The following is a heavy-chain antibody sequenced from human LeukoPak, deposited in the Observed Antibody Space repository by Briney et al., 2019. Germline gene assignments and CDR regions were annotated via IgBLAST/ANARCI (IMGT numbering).Heavy chain of an antibody. D-gene: IGHD1-26*01. CDR2: INHSGST. CDR1: GESFSGYY. J-gene: IGHJ6*02. CDR3: ARFKAGGSYYYYYGMDV. Sequence: SETLSLTCAVYGESFSGYYWSWIRQPPGKGLEWIGEINHSGSTNYNPSLKSRVTISVDTSKNQFSLKLSSVTAADTAVYYCARFKAGGSYYYYYGMDVWGQGTTVTVSS. V-gene: IGHV4-34*01.